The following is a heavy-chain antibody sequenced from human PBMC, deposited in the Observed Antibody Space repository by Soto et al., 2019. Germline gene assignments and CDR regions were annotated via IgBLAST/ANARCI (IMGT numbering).Heavy chain of an antibody. CDR3: AKPGYSYGQPYYYYYYMDV. CDR1: GFTFSSYG. J-gene: IGHJ6*03. CDR2: ISYDGSNK. V-gene: IGHV3-30*18. D-gene: IGHD5-18*01. Sequence: GGSLRLSCAASGFTFSSYGMHWVRQAPGKGLEWVAVISYDGSNKYYADSVKGRFTISRDNSKNTLYLQMNSLRAEDTAVYYCAKPGYSYGQPYYYYYYMDVWGKGTTVTVSS.